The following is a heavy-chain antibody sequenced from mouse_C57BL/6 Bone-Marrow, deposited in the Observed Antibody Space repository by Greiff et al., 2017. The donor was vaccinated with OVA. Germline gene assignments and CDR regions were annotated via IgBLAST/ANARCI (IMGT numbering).Heavy chain of an antibody. CDR1: GYTFTSYG. Sequence: QVQLKQPGAELARPGASVKLSCKASGYTFTSYGISWVKQRTGQGLEWIGEIYPRSGNTYYNEKFKGKATLTAAKSSSTAYMELRSLTSEDSAVYFCARRRGNYVYYYAMDYWGQGTSVTVSS. J-gene: IGHJ4*01. CDR2: IYPRSGNT. D-gene: IGHD2-1*01. CDR3: ARRRGNYVYYYAMDY. V-gene: IGHV1-81*01.